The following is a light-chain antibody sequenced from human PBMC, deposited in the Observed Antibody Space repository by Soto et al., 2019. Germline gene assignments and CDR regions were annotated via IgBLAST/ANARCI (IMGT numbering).Light chain of an antibody. J-gene: IGKJ1*01. CDR1: QSVRSS. V-gene: IGKV3-15*01. CDR2: DAS. Sequence: EIVMTQSPGTLSVSPGKRATLFCRASQSVRSSLAWYQQKPGQAPRLFIYDASTRATGIPARFSGSGSGTEFTLTISSLQSEDFAVYYCQQYNSWPETFGQGTKVDIK. CDR3: QQYNSWPET.